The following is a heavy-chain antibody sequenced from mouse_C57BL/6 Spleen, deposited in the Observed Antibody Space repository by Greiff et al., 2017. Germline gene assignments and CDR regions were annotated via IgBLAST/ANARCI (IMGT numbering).Heavy chain of an antibody. Sequence: VQLQQSGAELVRPGTSVKMSCKASGYTFTNYWIGWAKQRPGHGLEWIGDIYPGGGYTNSNEKFKGKDTLTADKSSSTAYMQFSSLTSEDSAIYYCAFYYDYEAWFAYWGQGTLVTVSA. V-gene: IGHV1-63*01. CDR3: AFYYDYEAWFAY. CDR1: GYTFTNYW. D-gene: IGHD2-4*01. J-gene: IGHJ3*01. CDR2: IYPGGGYT.